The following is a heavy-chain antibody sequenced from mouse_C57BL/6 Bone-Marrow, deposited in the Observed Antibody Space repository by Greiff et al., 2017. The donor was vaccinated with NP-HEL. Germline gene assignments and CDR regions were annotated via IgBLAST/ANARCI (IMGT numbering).Heavy chain of an antibody. CDR3: TTLGFAY. J-gene: IGHJ3*01. V-gene: IGHV14-4*01. Sequence: EVQLQQSGAELVRPGASVKLSCTASGFNIKDDYMHWVKQRPEQGLEWIGWLDPENGDTAYASNFQGKATITADPSSTSVHLQLISLTSEDAAVYYCTTLGFAYWGQGTLVTVSA. CDR2: LDPENGDT. D-gene: IGHD4-1*01. CDR1: GFNIKDDY.